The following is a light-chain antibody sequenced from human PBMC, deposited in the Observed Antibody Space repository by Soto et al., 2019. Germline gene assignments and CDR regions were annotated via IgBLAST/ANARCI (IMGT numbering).Light chain of an antibody. Sequence: QSVLTQPPSVSGAPGQRVTISCTGSSSNIGAGYDVHWYQQRPGTAPKLLINGNKNRPSGVPDRFSGSKSGTSASLAITGLQAEDEADYYCQSYDSSLSVSYVFGTGTKVTVL. CDR1: SSNIGAGYD. V-gene: IGLV1-40*01. CDR3: QSYDSSLSVSYV. CDR2: GNK. J-gene: IGLJ1*01.